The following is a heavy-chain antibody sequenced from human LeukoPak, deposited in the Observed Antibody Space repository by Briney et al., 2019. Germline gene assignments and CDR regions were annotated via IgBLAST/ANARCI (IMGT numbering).Heavy chain of an antibody. Sequence: SVKVSCKASGGTFSSYAISWVRQAPGQGLEWMGGIIPIFGTANYAQKFQGRVTITTDESTSTAYMELSSLRSEDTAVYYCARGYDFWSGYWYYWGEGTLVTVSS. D-gene: IGHD3-3*01. CDR3: ARGYDFWSGYWYY. V-gene: IGHV1-69*05. CDR2: IIPIFGTA. CDR1: GGTFSSYA. J-gene: IGHJ4*02.